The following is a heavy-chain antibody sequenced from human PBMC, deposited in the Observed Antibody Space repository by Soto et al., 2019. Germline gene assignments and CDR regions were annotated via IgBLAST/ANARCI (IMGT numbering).Heavy chain of an antibody. J-gene: IGHJ4*02. V-gene: IGHV3-23*01. Sequence: GGSLRLSCAASGFTFSSYAMSWVRQAPGKGLEWVSAISGSGGSTYYADSVKGRFTISRDNSKNTLYLQMNSLRAEDTAVYYCAKDPSYSSSGWSAPGPSWGQGTLVTVSS. CDR3: AKDPSYSSSGWSAPGPS. CDR1: GFTFSSYA. CDR2: ISGSGGST. D-gene: IGHD6-19*01.